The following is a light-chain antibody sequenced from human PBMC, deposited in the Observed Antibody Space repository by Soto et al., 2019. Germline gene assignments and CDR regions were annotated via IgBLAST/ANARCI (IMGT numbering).Light chain of an antibody. Sequence: DIQLTQSPSFLSASVGDRVTITCRASQGISSYLAWYQQRPGKAPKLLIYEASTLQSGVPSRFSGGGSGTEFTLTINLQPEDFATYYCQQFRSYPPTFGPGTKVDI. CDR3: QQFRSYPPT. J-gene: IGKJ3*01. CDR2: EAS. V-gene: IGKV1-9*01. CDR1: QGISSY.